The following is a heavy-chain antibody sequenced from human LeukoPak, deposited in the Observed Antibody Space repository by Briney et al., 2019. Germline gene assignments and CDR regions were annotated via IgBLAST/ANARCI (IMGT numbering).Heavy chain of an antibody. Sequence: GESLKISCQGSGYRYTNFWIGWVRQMPGKGLEWMGVIYPGDSDTRYSPSFQGRINISADTSIDNAYLQWSSLKASDTAMYYCARRSLNYYDSSGYYFDYWGRGTLVTVSS. CDR1: GYRYTNFW. D-gene: IGHD3-22*01. J-gene: IGHJ4*02. V-gene: IGHV5-51*01. CDR2: IYPGDSDT. CDR3: ARRSLNYYDSSGYYFDY.